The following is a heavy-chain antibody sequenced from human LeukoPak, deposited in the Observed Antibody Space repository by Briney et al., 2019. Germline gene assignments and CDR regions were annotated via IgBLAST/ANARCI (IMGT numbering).Heavy chain of an antibody. CDR1: GFTFSSYS. Sequence: PGGSLRLSCAASGFTFSSYSMNWVRQAPGKGLEWVSYISSSSSVIDYADSVKGRFTISRDNAKNSLYLQMNSLRAEDTAFYYCARARGYSYGYSDYWGQGTLVTVSP. CDR2: ISSSSSVI. V-gene: IGHV3-48*01. D-gene: IGHD5-18*01. J-gene: IGHJ4*02. CDR3: ARARGYSYGYSDY.